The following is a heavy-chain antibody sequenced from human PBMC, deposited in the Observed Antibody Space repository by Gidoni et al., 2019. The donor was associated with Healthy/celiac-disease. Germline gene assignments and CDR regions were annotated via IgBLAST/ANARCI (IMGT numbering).Heavy chain of an antibody. D-gene: IGHD3-3*01. Sequence: QVQLVESGGGVVQPGRSLRLPCAASGFTFSSYGMHWVRQAPGKGLEWVAVISYDGSNKYYADSVKGRFTISRDNSKNTLYLQMNSLRAEDTAVYYCAKGPFYDFWSGPDYWGQGTLVTVSS. CDR2: ISYDGSNK. CDR3: AKGPFYDFWSGPDY. J-gene: IGHJ4*02. V-gene: IGHV3-30*18. CDR1: GFTFSSYG.